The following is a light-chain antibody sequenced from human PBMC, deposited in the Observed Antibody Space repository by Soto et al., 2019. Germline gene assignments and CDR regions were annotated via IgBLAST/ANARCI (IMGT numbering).Light chain of an antibody. V-gene: IGKV3-15*01. Sequence: TVLTQSPGTLSLSPGERATLSCRPSQSVGSNLAWYQQKPGQAPRLLIYGASTRATGIPARFSGSGSGTEFTLTISSLQSEDFAVYYCQQYNVWPLTFGGGTKVDIK. CDR2: GAS. J-gene: IGKJ4*01. CDR3: QQYNVWPLT. CDR1: QSVGSN.